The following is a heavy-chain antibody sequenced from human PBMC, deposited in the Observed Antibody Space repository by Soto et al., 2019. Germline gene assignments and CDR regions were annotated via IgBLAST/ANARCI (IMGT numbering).Heavy chain of an antibody. CDR2: IHHSGAT. CDR1: GGSFSGYH. V-gene: IGHV4-34*02. Sequence: QVQLQQWGAGLLKPSETLSLTCDVYGGSFSGYHWNWIRLSPGKGLVWIGEIHHSGATNYNPSLKSRVTLSVDTSKDQFSLGLSSVTAADTGVYYCARAAGSPYYMDVWGRGTTVTVSS. J-gene: IGHJ6*03. D-gene: IGHD3-10*01. CDR3: ARAAGSPYYMDV.